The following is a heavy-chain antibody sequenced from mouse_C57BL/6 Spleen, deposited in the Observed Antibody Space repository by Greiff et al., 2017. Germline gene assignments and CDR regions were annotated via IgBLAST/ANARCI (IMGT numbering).Heavy chain of an antibody. CDR1: GYTFTSYG. J-gene: IGHJ1*03. V-gene: IGHV1-81*01. D-gene: IGHD2-4*01. Sequence: QVQLQQSGAELARPGASVKLSCKASGYTFTSYGISWVKQRTGQGLEWIGEIYPRSGNTYYNEKFKGKATLTADKSSSTAYMELRSLTSEDSAVYFCARGDDYARYFDVWGTGTTVTVSS. CDR3: ARGDDYARYFDV. CDR2: IYPRSGNT.